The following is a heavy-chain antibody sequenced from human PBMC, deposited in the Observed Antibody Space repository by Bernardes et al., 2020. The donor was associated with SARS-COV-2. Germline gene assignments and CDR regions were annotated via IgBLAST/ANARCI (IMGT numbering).Heavy chain of an antibody. CDR2: MNPDSANT. CDR1: GYTFTNYD. D-gene: IGHD6-19*01. CDR3: ARGPIGVARTRVFDWFDP. J-gene: IGHJ5*02. Sequence: ASVKVSCKASGYTFTNYDINWVRQAAGQGLEWMGWMNPDSANTGYAQKFQGRITMTRNTSISTAYMELSSLRSEDTAVYYCARGPIGVARTRVFDWFDPWGQGTLVTVSS. V-gene: IGHV1-8*01.